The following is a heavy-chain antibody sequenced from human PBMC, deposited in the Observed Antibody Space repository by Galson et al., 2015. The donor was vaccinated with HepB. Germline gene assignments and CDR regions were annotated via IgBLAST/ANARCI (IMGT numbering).Heavy chain of an antibody. CDR3: ARCDC. J-gene: IGHJ4*02. V-gene: IGHV3-7*03. CDR2: INHDGSVK. Sequence: SLRLSCAASGFTMSTDWMRWVRQAPGKGLEWVASINHDGSVKDYVDSVRGRFTISRDDARNSLHLQMNSLRDEDTAVYYCARCDCWGPGTLVTVSS. CDR1: GFTMSTDW.